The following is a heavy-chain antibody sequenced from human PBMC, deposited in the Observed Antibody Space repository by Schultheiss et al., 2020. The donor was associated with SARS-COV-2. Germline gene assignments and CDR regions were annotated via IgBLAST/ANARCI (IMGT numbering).Heavy chain of an antibody. CDR2: IYSGGTT. CDR3: VRDDNFDV. J-gene: IGHJ3*01. V-gene: IGHV3-53*01. Sequence: GGSLRLSCAASGFTVSSNYMNWVRQAPGRGLEWVSIIYSGGTTYYAESVKGRFTISRDNSKNTLYLQMNSLRVEDTAMYYCVRDDNFDVWGQGTMVTVSS. D-gene: IGHD3-22*01. CDR1: GFTVSSNY.